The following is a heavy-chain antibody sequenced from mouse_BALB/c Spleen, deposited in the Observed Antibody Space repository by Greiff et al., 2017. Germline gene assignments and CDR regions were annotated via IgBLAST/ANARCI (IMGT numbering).Heavy chain of an antibody. D-gene: IGHD1-1*01. J-gene: IGHJ2*01. CDR3: ARRYGSSYFDY. V-gene: IGHV5-17*02. CDR2: ISSGSSTI. CDR1: GFTFSSFG. Sequence: EVKLVESGGGLVQPGGSRKLSCAASGFTFSSFGMHWVRQAPEKGLEWVAYISSGSSTIYYADTVKGRFTISRDNPKNTLFLQMTSLRSEDTAMYYCARRYGSSYFDYLGQGTTLTVSS.